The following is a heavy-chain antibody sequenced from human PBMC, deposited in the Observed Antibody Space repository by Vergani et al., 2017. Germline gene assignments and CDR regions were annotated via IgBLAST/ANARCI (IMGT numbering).Heavy chain of an antibody. J-gene: IGHJ3*02. CDR1: GYTFTSYA. D-gene: IGHD2-2*01. CDR2: INTNTGNP. V-gene: IGHV7-4-1*02. CDR3: ARIVVVPAAIGHAFDI. Sequence: QVQLVQSGSELKQPGASVKVSCKASGYTFTSYAMNWVRQAPGQGLEWMGWINTNTGNPTYAQGFTGRFVFSLDPSVSTAYLQLSSLKAEDTAVYYCARIVVVPAAIGHAFDIWGQGTMVTVSS.